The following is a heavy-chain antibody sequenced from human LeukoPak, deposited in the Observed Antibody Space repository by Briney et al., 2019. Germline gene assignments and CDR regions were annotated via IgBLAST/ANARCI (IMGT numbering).Heavy chain of an antibody. J-gene: IGHJ3*02. CDR1: GYTFTSYD. CDR2: MNPNRGNT. V-gene: IGHV1-8*01. CDR3: ATSIAAAGDDPLNDAFDI. Sequence: ASVKVSCKASGYTFTSYDINWVRQPTGQGLEWMGWMNPNRGNTGYAQKFQGRVTMTRNTSISTAYMELSSLRSEDTAVYYCATSIAAAGDDPLNDAFDIWGQGTMVTVSS. D-gene: IGHD6-13*01.